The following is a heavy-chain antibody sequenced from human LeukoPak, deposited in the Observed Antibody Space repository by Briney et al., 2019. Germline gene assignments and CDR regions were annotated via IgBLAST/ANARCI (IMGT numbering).Heavy chain of an antibody. V-gene: IGHV3-33*06. Sequence: RGSLRLSCVASHFTFSHFGMHWVRQAPGKGLEWGAVIWNDGSRQYYADSVKGRFTISRDNSQNTVYLQMNSLRVEDTAVYYCAKDAQRGFDYSNSLEKWGQGTLVIVSS. CDR2: IWNDGSRQ. J-gene: IGHJ4*02. CDR3: AKDAQRGFDYSNSLEK. D-gene: IGHD4-11*01. CDR1: HFTFSHFG.